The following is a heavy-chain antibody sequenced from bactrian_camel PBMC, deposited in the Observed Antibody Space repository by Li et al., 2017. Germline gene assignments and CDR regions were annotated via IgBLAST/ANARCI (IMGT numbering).Heavy chain of an antibody. V-gene: IGHV3-2*01. Sequence: HVQLVESGGDRVQAGGSLRLSCLASGYTATAYCMGWFRQAPGKEREGAASINSDNTTTYAEFVKGRFTISKDIAKNTLYLQMNSLKPEDPGMYYCASVQSTACSAQAAWFTYWGQGTQVTVS. D-gene: IGHD1*01. CDR1: GYTATAYC. CDR3: ASVQSTACSAQAAWFTY. CDR2: INSDNTT. J-gene: IGHJ4*01.